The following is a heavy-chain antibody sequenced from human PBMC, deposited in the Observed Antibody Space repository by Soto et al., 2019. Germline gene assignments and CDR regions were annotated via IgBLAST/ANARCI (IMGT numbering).Heavy chain of an antibody. J-gene: IGHJ5*02. CDR3: VREGDSGFFS. V-gene: IGHV3-7*01. Sequence: EVQLVESGGGLVQPGGSLRRSCATSGFTFGDYWMSWVRQAPGKRLEWVANTKQDESEKYYVGSVRGRFTISRDNAKNSLYLQMNSLRAEDTAVYFCVREGDSGFFSWGQGTLVTVSS. CDR2: TKQDESEK. D-gene: IGHD6-25*01. CDR1: GFTFGDYW.